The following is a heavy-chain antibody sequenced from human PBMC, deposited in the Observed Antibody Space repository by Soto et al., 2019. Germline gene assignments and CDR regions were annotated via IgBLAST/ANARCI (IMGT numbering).Heavy chain of an antibody. Sequence: GGSLRLSCAASGFTFSSYAMSWVRQAPGKGLEWVSAISGSGGSTYYADSVKGRFTISRDNSKNTLYLQMNSLRAEDTAVYYCAKVGDTLNDILTGYLIDFDYWGQGTLVTVSS. D-gene: IGHD3-9*01. J-gene: IGHJ4*02. CDR3: AKVGDTLNDILTGYLIDFDY. CDR1: GFTFSSYA. CDR2: ISGSGGST. V-gene: IGHV3-23*01.